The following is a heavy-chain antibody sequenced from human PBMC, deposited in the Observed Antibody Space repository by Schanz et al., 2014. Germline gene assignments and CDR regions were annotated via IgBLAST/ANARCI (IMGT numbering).Heavy chain of an antibody. V-gene: IGHV4-59*08. CDR1: GGSISSYY. CDR3: ARRIWDGDYYYFDY. D-gene: IGHD4-17*01. Sequence: QLQLQESGPGLVKPSETLSLTCTVSGGSISSYYWSWIRQPPGKGLEWIGFIYYRGNTNYNPSLTSRVTMSEDTSKSQFSIKLSSVPAADTAVYYCARRIWDGDYYYFDYWGQGTLVTVSS. J-gene: IGHJ4*02. CDR2: IYYRGNT.